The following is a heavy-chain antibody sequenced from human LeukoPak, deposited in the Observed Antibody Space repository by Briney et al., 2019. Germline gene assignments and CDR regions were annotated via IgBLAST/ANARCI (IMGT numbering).Heavy chain of an antibody. J-gene: IGHJ4*02. CDR1: GGTFSSYA. V-gene: IGHV1-69*04. Sequence: ASVKVSCKASGGTFSSYAISWVRQAPGQGLEWMGRIIPILGIANYAQKFQGRVTITADKSTSTAYMELSSLRSEDTAVYYCARDALAGRRVFDYWGQGTLVTVSS. CDR2: IIPILGIA. D-gene: IGHD6-19*01. CDR3: ARDALAGRRVFDY.